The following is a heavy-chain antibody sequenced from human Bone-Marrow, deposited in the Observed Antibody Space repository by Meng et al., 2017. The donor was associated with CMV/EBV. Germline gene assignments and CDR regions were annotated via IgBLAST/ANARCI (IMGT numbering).Heavy chain of an antibody. D-gene: IGHD1-1*01. Sequence: GGSLRLSCAASGFTFSSYSMNWVRQAPGKGLEWVSVIYSGGSTYYADSVKGRFTISRDNSKNTLYLQMNSLRAEDTAVYYCARLDPGTIDYWGQGTLVTVSS. V-gene: IGHV3-66*02. J-gene: IGHJ4*02. CDR2: IYSGGST. CDR3: ARLDPGTIDY. CDR1: GFTFSSYS.